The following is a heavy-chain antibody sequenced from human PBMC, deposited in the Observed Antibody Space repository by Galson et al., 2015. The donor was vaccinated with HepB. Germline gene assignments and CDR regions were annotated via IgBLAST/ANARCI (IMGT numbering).Heavy chain of an antibody. Sequence: SLRLSCAASGFTFSNAWMSWVRQAPGKGLEWVGRIKSKTDGGTTDYAAPVKGRFTISRDDSKNTLYLQMNSLKTEDTAVYYCTTGGGSSGYYYIYYYYGMDVWGQGTTVTVSS. V-gene: IGHV3-15*01. J-gene: IGHJ6*02. CDR3: TTGGGSSGYYYIYYYYGMDV. CDR2: IKSKTDGGTT. D-gene: IGHD3-22*01. CDR1: GFTFSNAW.